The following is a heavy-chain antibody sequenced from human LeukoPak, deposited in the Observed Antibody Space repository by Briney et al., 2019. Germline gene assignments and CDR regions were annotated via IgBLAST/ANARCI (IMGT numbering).Heavy chain of an antibody. CDR2: INPNSGGT. CDR3: ARDPGYSKYYYYYMDV. Sequence: GASVKVSCKASGYTFTGYYMHWVRQAPGQGLEWMGWINPNSGGTNYTQKFQGRVTMTRDTSISTAYVELSSPRSEDTAVYYCARDPGYSKYYYYYMDVWGKGTTVTVSS. D-gene: IGHD4-11*01. V-gene: IGHV1-2*02. J-gene: IGHJ6*03. CDR1: GYTFTGYY.